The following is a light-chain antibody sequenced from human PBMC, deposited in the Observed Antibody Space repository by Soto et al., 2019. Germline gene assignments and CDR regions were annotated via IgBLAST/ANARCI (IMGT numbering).Light chain of an antibody. Sequence: QSVLTQPPAVSGAPGQRVTISCTGSSSNIGAGYRVHWYQQLPGAAPKLLIYATNNRPSGVPDRFSGSQSDTSASLAFTGLQAEDEAVYFCQTVDTSLSVVFGGGTKLTVL. J-gene: IGLJ2*01. CDR3: QTVDTSLSVV. V-gene: IGLV1-40*01. CDR2: ATN. CDR1: SSNIGAGYR.